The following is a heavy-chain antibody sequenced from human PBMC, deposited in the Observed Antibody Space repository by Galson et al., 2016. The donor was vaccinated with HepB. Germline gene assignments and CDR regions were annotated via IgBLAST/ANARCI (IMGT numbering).Heavy chain of an antibody. CDR3: ARVVYGSGSYYRFYDY. J-gene: IGHJ4*02. D-gene: IGHD3-10*01. CDR1: GFTFSSYP. V-gene: IGHV3-48*02. Sequence: SLRLSCAASGFTFSSYPINWVRQAPGKGLEWVSYISRSSSSIYYADSVKGRFTISRDDARNSLYLQMNILRDEDTAVYYCARVVYGSGSYYRFYDYWGQGTLVTVSS. CDR2: ISRSSSSI.